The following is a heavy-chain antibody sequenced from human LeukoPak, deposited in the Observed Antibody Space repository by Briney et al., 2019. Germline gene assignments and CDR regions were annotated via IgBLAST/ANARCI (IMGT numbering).Heavy chain of an antibody. V-gene: IGHV3-30*04. J-gene: IGHJ4*02. Sequence: QAGGSLRLSCAASGFTFSSYAMHWVRQAPGKGLEWVAVISYDGSNKYYADSVKGRFTISRDNSKNTLYLQMNSLRAEDTAVYYCAKDYVLRYFDWLPDAPSEDYWGQGTLVTVSS. CDR1: GFTFSSYA. CDR2: ISYDGSNK. D-gene: IGHD3-9*01. CDR3: AKDYVLRYFDWLPDAPSEDY.